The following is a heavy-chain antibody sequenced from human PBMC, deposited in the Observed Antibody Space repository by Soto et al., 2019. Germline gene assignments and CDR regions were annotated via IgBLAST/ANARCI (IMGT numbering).Heavy chain of an antibody. CDR1: GYTFTGYY. Sequence: GASVKVSCKASGYTFTGYYMHWVRQAPGQGLEWMGWINPNSGGTNYAQKFQGRVTMTRDTSISTAYMELSRLRSDDTAVYYCARDSSDIVVVVAATDFDYCGQGTLVTVSS. D-gene: IGHD2-15*01. V-gene: IGHV1-2*02. J-gene: IGHJ4*02. CDR3: ARDSSDIVVVVAATDFDY. CDR2: INPNSGGT.